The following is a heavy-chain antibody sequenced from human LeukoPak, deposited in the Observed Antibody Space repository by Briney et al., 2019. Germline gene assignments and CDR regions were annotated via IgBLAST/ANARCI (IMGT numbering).Heavy chain of an antibody. CDR3: ARVNDCPRCHFDS. V-gene: IGHV3-30-3*01. J-gene: IGHJ4*02. CDR1: GFTFSSYA. Sequence: GGSLRLSCAASGFTFSSYAMHWVRQAPGKGLEWVAVISYDGSNKYYADSVKGRFTISRDNSKNTLYLQMNSLRAEDTAVYYCARVNDCPRCHFDSWGQGTLVTVSS. D-gene: IGHD2-21*02. CDR2: ISYDGSNK.